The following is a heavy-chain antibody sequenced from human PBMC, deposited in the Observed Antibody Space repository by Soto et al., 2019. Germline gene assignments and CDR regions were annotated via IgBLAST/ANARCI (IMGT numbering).Heavy chain of an antibody. CDR2: ISAYNGNT. V-gene: IGHV1-18*01. CDR1: GYTFTSYG. J-gene: IGHJ6*02. D-gene: IGHD3-16*01. CDR3: ARYDQGETVGMDV. Sequence: QVQLVQSGAEVKKLGASVKVSCKASGYTFTSYGISWVRQAPGQGLEWMGWISAYNGNTNYAQKLQGRVTMTTDTSKSTADMELRGLRSDGTALYYCARYDQGETVGMDVWGQGTTVTVSS.